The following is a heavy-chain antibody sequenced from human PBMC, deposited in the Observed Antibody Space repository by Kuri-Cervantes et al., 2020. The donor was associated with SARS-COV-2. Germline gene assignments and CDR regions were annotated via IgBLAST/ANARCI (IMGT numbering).Heavy chain of an antibody. CDR3: ARVYYYYYMDV. J-gene: IGHJ6*03. Sequence: GESLKISCAASGFTVSSNYMSWVRQAPGKGLEWVSVVYSGGSTYYADSVKGRFTISRDNSKNTLYLQMGSLRAEDMAVYYCARVYYYYYMDVWGKGTTVTVSS. CDR2: VYSGGST. V-gene: IGHV3-66*01. CDR1: GFTVSSNY.